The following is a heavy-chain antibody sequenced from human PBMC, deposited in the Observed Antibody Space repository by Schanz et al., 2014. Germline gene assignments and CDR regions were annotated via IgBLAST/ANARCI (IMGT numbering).Heavy chain of an antibody. CDR1: GFTFSSHW. D-gene: IGHD4-17*01. CDR2: INSVGSNT. V-gene: IGHV3-74*02. CDR3: ARKMKLGVYGGKGHDSLDI. Sequence: EVHLLESGGGLVEPGGSLRLSCAASGFTFSSHWMHWVRQDPGKGLVWVARINSVGSNTDYADSVTGRFTISRDNAKNTLYLQMNTLRAEDTAVDYCARKMKLGVYGGKGHDSLDIWGQGTMVTVSS. J-gene: IGHJ3*02.